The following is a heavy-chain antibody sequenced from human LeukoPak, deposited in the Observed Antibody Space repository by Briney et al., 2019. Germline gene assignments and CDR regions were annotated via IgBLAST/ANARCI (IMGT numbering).Heavy chain of an antibody. CDR2: ISYNGNNK. V-gene: IGHV3-30-3*01. CDR3: AKDANTVTTYYFDY. CDR1: GSTLSSYA. D-gene: IGHD4-17*01. J-gene: IGHJ4*02. Sequence: GRSLRLSCAASGSTLSSYAVHWVRQAPGKGLEWVAIISYNGNNKHYADSVQGRFTISRGDSKNTLYLQMNSLRAEDTAVYYCAKDANTVTTYYFDYWGQGTLVTVSS.